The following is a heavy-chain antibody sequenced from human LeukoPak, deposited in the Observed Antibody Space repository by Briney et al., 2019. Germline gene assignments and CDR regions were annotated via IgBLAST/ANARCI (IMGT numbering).Heavy chain of an antibody. CDR1: GGSFSGYY. CDR2: INHSGST. V-gene: IGHV4-34*01. Sequence: PSETLSLTCAVYGGSFSGYYWSWIRQPPGKGLEWIGEINHSGSTNYNPSLKSRVTIPVDTSKNQFSLKLSSVTAADTAVYYCARGLRYFDLWGRGTLVTVSS. J-gene: IGHJ2*01. CDR3: ARGLRYFDL.